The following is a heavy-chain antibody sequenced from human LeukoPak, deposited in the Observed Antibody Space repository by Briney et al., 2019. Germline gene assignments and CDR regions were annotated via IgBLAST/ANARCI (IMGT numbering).Heavy chain of an antibody. CDR3: ARDRDFGMDV. J-gene: IGHJ6*02. CDR1: GFTFSSYS. V-gene: IGHV3-48*02. CDR2: ISTSGNTI. Sequence: GGSLRLSCAASGFTFSSYSMNWFRQAPGRGLEWVSFISTSGNTIYYADSVKGRFTISRDNAKESLYLHMNSLRDEDTAVYYCARDRDFGMDVWGQGTTVTVSS.